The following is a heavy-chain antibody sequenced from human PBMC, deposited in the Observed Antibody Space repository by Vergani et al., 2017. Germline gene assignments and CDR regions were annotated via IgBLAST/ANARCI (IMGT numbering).Heavy chain of an antibody. D-gene: IGHD1-14*01. V-gene: IGHV4-59*01. CDR1: GGSLSGYY. Sequence: QVQLQESGPGLVRPSETLSLTCTVSGGSLSGYYWNWIRQTPGEGLEWIGYVEDSGYFNYNPSLKTRVSMSSDTSNNQFSLMLSSVTVADTAVYYCARSNGSRNPSDYFGHWGQGTLVTVSS. CDR2: VEDSGYF. J-gene: IGHJ4*02. CDR3: ARSNGSRNPSDYFGH.